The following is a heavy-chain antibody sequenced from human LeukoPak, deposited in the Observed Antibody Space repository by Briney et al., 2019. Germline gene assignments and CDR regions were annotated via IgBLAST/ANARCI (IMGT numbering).Heavy chain of an antibody. CDR1: GGSFSGYY. CDR3: ARGILLFLVVTATNWFDP. D-gene: IGHD2-21*02. V-gene: IGHV4-34*01. Sequence: SETLSLTCAVYGGSFSGYYWSWIRQPPGKGLEWIGEINHSGSTNYNPSLKSRVTTSVDTSKNQFSLRLSSVTAADTAVYYCARGILLFLVVTATNWFDPWGQGTLVTVSS. J-gene: IGHJ5*02. CDR2: INHSGST.